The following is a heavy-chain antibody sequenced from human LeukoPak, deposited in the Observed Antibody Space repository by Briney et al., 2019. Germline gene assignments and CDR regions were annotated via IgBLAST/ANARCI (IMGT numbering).Heavy chain of an antibody. CDR2: INHSGSI. D-gene: IGHD3-22*01. Sequence: PETPCLTCTVSGGSISSGGYYWRWISQPPGKGLEWIGEINHSGSINYNPSLKSRVTISVDSSKNQFSLKLSSVTAADTAVYYCARLAKNYDSSGYYYSYYYYYMDVWGKGTTVTVSS. V-gene: IGHV4-39*07. CDR3: ARLAKNYDSSGYYYSYYYYYMDV. J-gene: IGHJ6*03. CDR1: GGSISSGGYY.